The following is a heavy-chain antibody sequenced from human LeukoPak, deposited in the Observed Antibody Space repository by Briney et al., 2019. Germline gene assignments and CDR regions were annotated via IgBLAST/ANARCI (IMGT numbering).Heavy chain of an antibody. V-gene: IGHV1-69*05. Sequence: SSDKVSCKASGGTFSSYAISWVRQAPGQGLEWMGRIVPIFGTANYAQKFQGRVTITTDESTSPAYIELSSLRSDDHALYYCARVGSLQSCGTKGGDYWGQGTLVTVSS. J-gene: IGHJ4*02. CDR1: GGTFSSYA. D-gene: IGHD1-14*01. CDR3: ARVGSLQSCGTKGGDY. CDR2: IVPIFGTA.